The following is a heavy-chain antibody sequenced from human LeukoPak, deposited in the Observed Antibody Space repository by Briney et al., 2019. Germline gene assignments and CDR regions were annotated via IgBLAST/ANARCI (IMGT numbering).Heavy chain of an antibody. D-gene: IGHD5-12*01. Sequence: GGSLRLSCAASGFTFSSYSMNWVRQAPGKGLEWVSSISSSSSYIYYADSVKGRFTISRDNAENSLYLQMNSLRAEDTAVYYCARPSGPYGSDAFDIWGQGTMVTVSS. CDR2: ISSSSSYI. V-gene: IGHV3-21*01. CDR3: ARPSGPYGSDAFDI. CDR1: GFTFSSYS. J-gene: IGHJ3*02.